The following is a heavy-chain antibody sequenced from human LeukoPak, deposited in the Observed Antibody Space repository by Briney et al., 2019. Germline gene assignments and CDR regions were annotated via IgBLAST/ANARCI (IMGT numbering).Heavy chain of an antibody. CDR3: AKRPPFYGDYVSDF. CDR2: FSGSGNRK. V-gene: IGHV3-23*01. J-gene: IGHJ4*02. D-gene: IGHD4-17*01. CDR1: GFTFRNFA. Sequence: PGGSLRLSCAASGFTFRNFAMNWVRQAPGKGLEWVSAFSGSGNRKFYTDSVTGRFTISRDNSKNTLYLQMNSLRGDDTAVYYCAKRPPFYGDYVSDFWGQGTLVTVSS.